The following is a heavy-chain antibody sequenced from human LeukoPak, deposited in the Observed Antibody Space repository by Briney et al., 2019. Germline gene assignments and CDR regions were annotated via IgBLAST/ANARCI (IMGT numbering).Heavy chain of an antibody. CDR2: FDPEDGET. CDR3: ATASSYYYDSSGDPNWFDP. CDR1: GYTLTDLS. D-gene: IGHD3-22*01. J-gene: IGHJ5*02. V-gene: IGHV1-24*01. Sequence: ASVKVSCKVSGYTLTDLSMNWVRQAPGKGLEWMGGFDPEDGETIYAQKFQGRVTMTEDPSTDTAYMELSSLRSEDTAVYYCATASSYYYDSSGDPNWFDPWGQGTLVTVSS.